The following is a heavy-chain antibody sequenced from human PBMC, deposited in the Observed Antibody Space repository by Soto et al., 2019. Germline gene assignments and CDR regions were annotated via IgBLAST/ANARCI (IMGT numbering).Heavy chain of an antibody. CDR2: IYYSGST. V-gene: IGHV4-31*03. D-gene: IGHD3-10*01. Sequence: QVQLQESGPGLVKPSRTLSLTCTVSGGSISSGSYYWSWIRQLPGKGLEWIGYIYYSGSTYYNPSLKGRVTISVDTSKNQFSLKLDSVTAADTAVYYCATRTDYYYGSGSLGGMDVWGQGTTVTVSS. CDR1: GGSISSGSYY. J-gene: IGHJ6*02. CDR3: ATRTDYYYGSGSLGGMDV.